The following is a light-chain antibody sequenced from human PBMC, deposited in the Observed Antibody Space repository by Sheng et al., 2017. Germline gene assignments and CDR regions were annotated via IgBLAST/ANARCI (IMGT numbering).Light chain of an antibody. CDR2: AAS. V-gene: IGKV1-27*01. CDR1: QDISNF. Sequence: DVQMTQSPSSLSASIGDRVTITCRASQDISNFLVWYQQKPGRVPKLLIYAASTLQSGVPSRFSGSGSGTDFTLTISSLQPEDVGTYYCQKYDDAPLTFGGGTKVEIK. J-gene: IGKJ4*01. CDR3: QKYDDAPLT.